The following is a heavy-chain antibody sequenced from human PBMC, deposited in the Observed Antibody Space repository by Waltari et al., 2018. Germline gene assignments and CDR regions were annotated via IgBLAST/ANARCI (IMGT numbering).Heavy chain of an antibody. CDR1: GGSISSSSYY. J-gene: IGHJ2*01. CDR3: ARHPAMTIMRWYFDL. V-gene: IGHV4-39*01. Sequence: QLQLQESGPGLVKPSETLSLTCTVSGGSISSSSYYWGWIRQPPGKGLEWIGSIYYSGSTYYNPSRKSRVTISVESSKNQCSLKRSSVTAADTAVYYCARHPAMTIMRWYFDLWGRGTLVTVSS. CDR2: IYYSGST. D-gene: IGHD2-8*01.